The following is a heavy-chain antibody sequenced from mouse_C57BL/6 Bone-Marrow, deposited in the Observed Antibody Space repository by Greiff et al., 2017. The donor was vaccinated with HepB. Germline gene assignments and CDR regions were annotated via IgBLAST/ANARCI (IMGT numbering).Heavy chain of an antibody. D-gene: IGHD1-1*01. CDR2: IWWDDEK. Sequence: QVTLKECGPGILQPSQTLRLTCSFSGFSLSTFGMGVGWIRQPSGKGLEWLAHIWWDDEKYYNPALKSRLTISKDTSKNQVFLKIANVDTADTATYYCARIGYYGRHYYAMDYWGQGTSVTVSS. V-gene: IGHV8-8*01. CDR3: ARIGYYGRHYYAMDY. J-gene: IGHJ4*01. CDR1: GFSLSTFGMG.